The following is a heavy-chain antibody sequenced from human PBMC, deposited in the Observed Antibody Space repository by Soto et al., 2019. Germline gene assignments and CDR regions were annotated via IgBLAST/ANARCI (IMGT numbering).Heavy chain of an antibody. CDR1: GFTFSDYS. CDR2: ISVSGGTI. V-gene: IGHV3-11*01. D-gene: IGHD3-3*01. J-gene: IGHJ4*02. Sequence: QVQLVESGGGLVKPGGSLRLSCAASGFTFSDYSMSWFRQAPGKGLDGVSYISVSGGTIYYADSVKGRFTISRDNAKNSLYLQMNSLRAEDTAVYYCARVERGITIFGVVIPPFDYWGQGTLVTVSS. CDR3: ARVERGITIFGVVIPPFDY.